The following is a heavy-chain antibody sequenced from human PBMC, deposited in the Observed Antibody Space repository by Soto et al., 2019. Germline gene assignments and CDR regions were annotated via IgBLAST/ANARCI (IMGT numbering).Heavy chain of an antibody. CDR1: GFTFSSYA. CDR3: AKGGSVVVRADQYYFDY. Sequence: GESLTLSCAASGFTFSSYAMSWVSQPPGRGLEWVSAISGSGGSTYYADSVKGRFTISRDNSKNTLCLQMNSLRAEHTAVYYCAKGGSVVVRADQYYFDYWGQGTLVTVSS. CDR2: ISGSGGST. J-gene: IGHJ4*02. V-gene: IGHV3-23*01. D-gene: IGHD2-2*01.